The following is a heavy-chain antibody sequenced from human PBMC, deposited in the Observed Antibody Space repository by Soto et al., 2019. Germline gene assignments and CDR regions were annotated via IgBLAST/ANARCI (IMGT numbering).Heavy chain of an antibody. V-gene: IGHV3-74*01. D-gene: IGHD6-13*01. J-gene: IGHJ6*02. Sequence: GGSLRLSCAASGFTFSSYWMHWVRQAPGKGLVWVSRINSDGSSTSYADSVKGRFTISRDNAKNTLYLQMNGLRAEDTAVYYCARVAAAGTGYYYGMDVWGQGTTVTVSS. CDR3: ARVAAAGTGYYYGMDV. CDR2: INSDGSST. CDR1: GFTFSSYW.